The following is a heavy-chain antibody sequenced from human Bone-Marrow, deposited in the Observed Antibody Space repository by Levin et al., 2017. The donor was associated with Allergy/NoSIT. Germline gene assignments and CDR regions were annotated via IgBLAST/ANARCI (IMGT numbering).Heavy chain of an antibody. J-gene: IGHJ4*02. Sequence: SETLSLTCTVSGGSISGGDYYWSWIRQPPGKGLEWIGYIYYGGYTHSNPSLKSRVTISIDTSKNQFSLKLSSVTAADTAVYYCARADSAYDPTPYSGAYYSYYFDYWGQGTLVTVSS. CDR1: GGSISGGDYY. D-gene: IGHD1-26*01. V-gene: IGHV4-30-4*01. CDR3: ARADSAYDPTPYSGAYYSYYFDY. CDR2: IYYGGYT.